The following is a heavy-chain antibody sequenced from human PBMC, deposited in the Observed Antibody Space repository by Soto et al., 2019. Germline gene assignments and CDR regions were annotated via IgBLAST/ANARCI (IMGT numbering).Heavy chain of an antibody. CDR3: ARDQLYYNDISGRPLNAFDV. Sequence: GGSLRLSCAASGFTFSDYDMSWIRQAPGKGLEWVSYISSSGSTIYYADSVKGRFTISRDNAKNSLYLQMNSRRAEDTAVYYCARDQLYYNDISGRPLNAFDVWGQGTMVTVS. V-gene: IGHV3-11*04. CDR2: ISSSGSTI. D-gene: IGHD3-22*01. CDR1: GFTFSDYD. J-gene: IGHJ3*01.